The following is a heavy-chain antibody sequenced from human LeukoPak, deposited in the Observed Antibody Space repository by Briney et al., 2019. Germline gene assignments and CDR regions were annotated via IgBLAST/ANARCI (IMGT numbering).Heavy chain of an antibody. D-gene: IGHD3-3*01. Sequence: ASVKVSCKASGYTFNDYYMHWVRQAPGQGLEWMGWINPNSGDTNYAQKFQGRVTMTRDTSISTAYMDLSRLRSDDTAVYYCARSGRLAYFDYWGQGILVTVSS. V-gene: IGHV1-2*02. CDR3: ARSGRLAYFDY. CDR2: INPNSGDT. J-gene: IGHJ4*02. CDR1: GYTFNDYY.